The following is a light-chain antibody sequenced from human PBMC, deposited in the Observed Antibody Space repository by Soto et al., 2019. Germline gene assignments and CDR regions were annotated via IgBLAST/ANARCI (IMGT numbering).Light chain of an antibody. J-gene: IGKJ4*01. CDR2: ATS. CDR3: QKYNSAPLT. V-gene: IGKV1-27*01. Sequence: QMTQSPSSLSAFVGDRVTITCRASQGIAPYLAWFQQQPGKVPKLLIYATSTLQSGVPSRFSGSGSGTDFTLTISSLQPEDVATYYCQKYNSAPLTFGGGTKVEIK. CDR1: QGIAPY.